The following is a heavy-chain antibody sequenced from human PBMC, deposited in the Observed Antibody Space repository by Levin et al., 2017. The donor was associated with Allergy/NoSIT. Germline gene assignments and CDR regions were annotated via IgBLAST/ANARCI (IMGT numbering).Heavy chain of an antibody. V-gene: IGHV1-8*01. CDR3: ARGHRLVGYKWVVAARVGTYYFDY. CDR1: GYTFTSYD. J-gene: IGHJ4*02. D-gene: IGHD2-15*01. Sequence: ASVKVSCKASGYTFTSYDINWVRQATGQGLEWMGWMNPNSGNTGYAQKFQGRVTMTRNTSISTAYMELSSLRSEDTAVYYCARGHRLVGYKWVVAARVGTYYFDYWGQGTLVTVSS. CDR2: MNPNSGNT.